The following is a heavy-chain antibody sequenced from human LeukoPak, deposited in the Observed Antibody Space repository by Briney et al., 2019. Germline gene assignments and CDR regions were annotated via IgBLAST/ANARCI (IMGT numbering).Heavy chain of an antibody. CDR2: ISWNSGSI. CDR1: GFTVDVYA. V-gene: IGHV3-9*01. D-gene: IGHD3-22*01. J-gene: IGHJ3*02. Sequence: GGSLRLSCAASGFTVDVYAINWVRQAPGKGLEWVSGISWNSGSIGYADSVKGRFTISRDNAKNSLYLQMNSLRAEDTALYYCAKASYYDHAFDIWGQGTMVTVSS. CDR3: AKASYYDHAFDI.